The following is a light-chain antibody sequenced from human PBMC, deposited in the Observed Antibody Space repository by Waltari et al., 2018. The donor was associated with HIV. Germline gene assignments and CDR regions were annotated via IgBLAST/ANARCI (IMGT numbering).Light chain of an antibody. CDR2: GAS. CDR3: QQYYTYPQT. CDR1: QSISTS. Sequence: IRMTQSPSSFSASTGDRVTITCRASQSISTSLAWYQLKPGKAPKLLIYGASTLQSGVPSRFSGSGSGTDFTLTISCLQSDEFATYSCQQYYTYPQTFGQGTTVEIK. J-gene: IGKJ1*01. V-gene: IGKV1-8*01.